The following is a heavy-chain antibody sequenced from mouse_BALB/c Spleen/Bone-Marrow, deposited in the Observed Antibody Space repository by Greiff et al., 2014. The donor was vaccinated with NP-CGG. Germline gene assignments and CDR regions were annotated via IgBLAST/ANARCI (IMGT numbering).Heavy chain of an antibody. CDR2: INPGSGGT. CDR3: ARRDYSFAY. J-gene: IGHJ3*01. Sequence: QVHVKQSGAELVRPGTSVKVSCKASGYAFTNYLIEWVKQRPGQGLEWIGVINPGSGGTNYNEKFKGKAKLTADKSSSTAYMQLSSLTSDDSAVYFCARRDYSFAYWGQGTLVTVSA. CDR1: GYAFTNYL. V-gene: IGHV1-54*01. D-gene: IGHD2-13*01.